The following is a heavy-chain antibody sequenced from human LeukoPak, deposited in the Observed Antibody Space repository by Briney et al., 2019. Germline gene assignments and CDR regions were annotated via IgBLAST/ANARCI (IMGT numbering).Heavy chain of an antibody. CDR1: GGSISSYY. CDR3: ARKSSGWFVE. CDR2: IYDSGST. D-gene: IGHD6-19*01. J-gene: IGHJ4*02. Sequence: SETLSLTCTVSGGSISSYYWSWIRQPPGKGLEWIGYIYDSGSTNYNPSLKSRVTISVDTSKNQFSLKLSSVTAADTAVYYCARKSSGWFVEWGQRTLITVSS. V-gene: IGHV4-59*08.